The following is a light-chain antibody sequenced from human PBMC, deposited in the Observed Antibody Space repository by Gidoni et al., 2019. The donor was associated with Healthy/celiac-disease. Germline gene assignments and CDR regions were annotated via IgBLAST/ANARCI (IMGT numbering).Light chain of an antibody. CDR3: QQYDNLPLT. J-gene: IGKJ4*01. CDR1: QDISNY. V-gene: IGKV1-33*01. CDR2: DAS. Sequence: DTQITQSPSSLSASVGDRVTITCQASQDISNYLNWYQQKPGQAPKLLIYDASNLETGVPSRFSGSGSGTDFTFTISSLQPEDIATYYCQQYDNLPLTFGGGTKVEIK.